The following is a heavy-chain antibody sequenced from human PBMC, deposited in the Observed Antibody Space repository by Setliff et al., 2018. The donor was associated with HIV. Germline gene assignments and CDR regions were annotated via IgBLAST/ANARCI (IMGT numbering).Heavy chain of an antibody. CDR3: ARMYSGYDWSPAGARTRYFDY. V-gene: IGHV4-34*01. J-gene: IGHJ4*02. Sequence: SETLSLTCAVYGGSFSGYCWSWIRQPPGKGLEWIGEMQHSGRTNYNPSLRSRVTTSVDTSKSQFSLKLSSVTAADTAVYYCARMYSGYDWSPAGARTRYFDYWGQGTLVTVSS. CDR1: GGSFSGYC. D-gene: IGHD5-12*01. CDR2: MQHSGRT.